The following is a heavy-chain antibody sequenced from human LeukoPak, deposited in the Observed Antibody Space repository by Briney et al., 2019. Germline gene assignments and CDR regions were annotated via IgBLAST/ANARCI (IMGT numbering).Heavy chain of an antibody. CDR2: IWYDGSNK. CDR1: GFTFSSYG. Sequence: PGRSLRLSWAAAGFTFSSYGMRWVRQAPGKGLEGVAVIWYDGSNKYYADSVKGRFTISRDNSKNTLYLQMNSLRAEDTAVYYCAKTHDYGDYFDYWGQGTLVTVSS. D-gene: IGHD4-17*01. CDR3: AKTHDYGDYFDY. V-gene: IGHV3-33*06. J-gene: IGHJ4*02.